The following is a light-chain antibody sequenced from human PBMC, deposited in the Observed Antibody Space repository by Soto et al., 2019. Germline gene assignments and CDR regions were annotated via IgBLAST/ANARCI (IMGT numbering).Light chain of an antibody. Sequence: ETVMTQSPATLSVSPGERATLSCRASQSVSSSLAWYQQKTGQAPRLLIHDASTRATGIPARFSGSGSGTEFSLNISSLQSEDFAVYYFLQYDNWPRTFGQGTKLEIK. J-gene: IGKJ2*01. CDR3: LQYDNWPRT. CDR1: QSVSSS. V-gene: IGKV3-15*01. CDR2: DAS.